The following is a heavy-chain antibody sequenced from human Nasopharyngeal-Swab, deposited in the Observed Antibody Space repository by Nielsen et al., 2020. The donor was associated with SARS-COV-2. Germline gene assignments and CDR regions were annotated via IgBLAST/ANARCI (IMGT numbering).Heavy chain of an antibody. V-gene: IGHV3-72*01. CDR2: TRNKANSYTT. J-gene: IGHJ6*03. CDR3: VLETYGSYYYYYMDV. D-gene: IGHD4-17*01. Sequence: WIRQPPGKGLEWVGRTRNKANSYTTEYAASVKGRFTISRDDSKNSLYLQMNSLKTEDTAVYYCVLETYGSYYYYYMDVWGKGTMVTVSS.